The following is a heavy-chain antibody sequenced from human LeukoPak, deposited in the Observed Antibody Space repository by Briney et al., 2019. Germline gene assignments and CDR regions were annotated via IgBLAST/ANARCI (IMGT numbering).Heavy chain of an antibody. Sequence: GASVKVSCKASGGTFSSYAISWVRQAPGQGLEWMGGIIPIFGTANYAQKFQGRVTITADESTSTAYMELSSLRSEDTAVYYCASGGIAAAGTFDYWGQGTLVTVSS. J-gene: IGHJ4*02. CDR1: GGTFSSYA. D-gene: IGHD6-13*01. CDR3: ASGGIAAAGTFDY. CDR2: IIPIFGTA. V-gene: IGHV1-69*01.